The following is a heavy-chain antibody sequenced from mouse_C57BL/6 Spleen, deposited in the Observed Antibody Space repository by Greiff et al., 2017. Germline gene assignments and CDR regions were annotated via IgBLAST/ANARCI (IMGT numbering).Heavy chain of an antibody. CDR3: ARCGSGPYWYFDV. CDR1: GYTFTSYG. J-gene: IGHJ1*03. V-gene: IGHV1-81*01. Sequence: QVHVKQSGAELARPGASVKLSCKASGYTFTSYGISWVKQRTGQGLEWIGEIYPRSGNTYYNEKFKGKATLTADKSSSTAYMELRSLTSEDSAVYFCARCGSGPYWYFDVWGTGTTVTVSS. CDR2: IYPRSGNT. D-gene: IGHD1-1*01.